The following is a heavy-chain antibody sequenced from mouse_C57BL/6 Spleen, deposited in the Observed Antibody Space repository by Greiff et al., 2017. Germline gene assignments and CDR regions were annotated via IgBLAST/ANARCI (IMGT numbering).Heavy chain of an antibody. Sequence: EVKLQESGAELVRPGASVKLSCTASGFNIKDDYMHWVKQRPEQGLEWIGWIDPENGDTEYASKFQGKATITADTSSNPAYLQLSSLTSEDTAVYYCTRSSPFAYWGQGTLVTVSA. CDR2: IDPENGDT. D-gene: IGHD1-1*01. J-gene: IGHJ3*01. CDR3: TRSSPFAY. CDR1: GFNIKDDY. V-gene: IGHV14-4*01.